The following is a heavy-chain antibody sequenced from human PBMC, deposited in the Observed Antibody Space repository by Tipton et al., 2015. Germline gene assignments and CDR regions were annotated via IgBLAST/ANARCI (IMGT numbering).Heavy chain of an antibody. CDR1: GGSISSRSYY. CDR2: IYYSGST. CDR3: ARDGFYGMDV. Sequence: TLSLTCTVSGGSISSRSYYWGWIRQSPGKGLEWIGYIYYSGSTNYNPSLKSRVTISVDTSKNQFSLKLSSVTAADTAVYYCARDGFYGMDVWGQGTTVTVSS. V-gene: IGHV4-61*01. J-gene: IGHJ6*02. D-gene: IGHD3-10*01.